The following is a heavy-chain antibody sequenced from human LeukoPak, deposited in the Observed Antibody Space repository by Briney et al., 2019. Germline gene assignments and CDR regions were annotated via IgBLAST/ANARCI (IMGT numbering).Heavy chain of an antibody. J-gene: IGHJ4*02. V-gene: IGHV3-66*01. CDR1: GFTFSDYY. Sequence: GGSLRLSCAASGFTFSDYYMSWIRQAPGKGLEWVSIIYSGGDTNYADSVKGRLTISRDNSKNTLFLQMNSLRADDTAVYYCARVDYGSGSYFDLWGQGTLVTVSS. CDR3: ARVDYGSGSYFDL. CDR2: IYSGGDT. D-gene: IGHD3-10*01.